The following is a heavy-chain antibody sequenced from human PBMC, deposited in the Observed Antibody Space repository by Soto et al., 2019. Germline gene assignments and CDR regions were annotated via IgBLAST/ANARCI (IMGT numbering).Heavy chain of an antibody. CDR1: GGTFSSYA. D-gene: IGHD3-22*01. CDR2: IIPIFGTA. Sequence: GASVKVSCKASGGTFSSYAISWVRQAPGQGLEWMGGIIPIFGTANYAQKFQGRVTITADESTSTAYMELSSLRSEDTAVYYCARDRRSSSGYYWRGPSYYYYGMDVWGQGTTVTVSS. V-gene: IGHV1-69*13. CDR3: ARDRRSSSGYYWRGPSYYYYGMDV. J-gene: IGHJ6*02.